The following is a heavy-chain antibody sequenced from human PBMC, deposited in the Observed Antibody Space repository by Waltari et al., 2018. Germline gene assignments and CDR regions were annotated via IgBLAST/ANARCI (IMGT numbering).Heavy chain of an antibody. CDR2: INPNSGGT. J-gene: IGHJ4*02. V-gene: IGHV1-2*06. CDR3: ARGDTIFGVVTAFDY. D-gene: IGHD3-3*01. CDR1: GYTFTGYY. Sequence: QVQLVQSGAEVKKPGASVKVSCKASGYTFTGYYMHWVRQAPGQGLEWRGRINPNSGGTNYAQKFQGRVNMTRDTSISTAYMELSRLRSDDTAVYYCARGDTIFGVVTAFDYWGQGTLVTVSS.